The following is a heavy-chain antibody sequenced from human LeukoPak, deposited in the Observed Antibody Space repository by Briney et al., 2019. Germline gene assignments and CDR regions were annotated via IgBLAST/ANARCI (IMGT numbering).Heavy chain of an antibody. CDR2: ISGSGDST. CDR1: GFTFSSYA. J-gene: IGHJ4*02. D-gene: IGHD6-13*01. CDR3: AKTRPLDSSSWSHGDY. V-gene: IGHV3-23*01. Sequence: GGSLRLSCAASGFTFSSYAMSWVRQAPGKGLEWVSAISGSGDSTYCGDSVKGRFTISRDNSKNTLYLQMNSLRAEDTAVNYCAKTRPLDSSSWSHGDYWGQGTLVTVSS.